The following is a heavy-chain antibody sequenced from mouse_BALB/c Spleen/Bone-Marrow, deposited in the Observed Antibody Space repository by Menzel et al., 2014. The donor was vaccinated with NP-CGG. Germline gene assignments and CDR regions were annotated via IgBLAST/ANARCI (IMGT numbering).Heavy chain of an antibody. D-gene: IGHD2-2*01. V-gene: IGHV7-3*02. Sequence: EVMLVESGGGLVQPGGSLRLSCATSGFTFTDYYMSWVRQPPGKALEWLGFIRNKANGYTTEYSASVKGRFTISRDNSQSILYLQMNTLRAEDSATYYCASDGYDDYWGQGTTLTVSS. J-gene: IGHJ2*01. CDR1: GFTFTDYY. CDR3: ASDGYDDY. CDR2: IRNKANGYTT.